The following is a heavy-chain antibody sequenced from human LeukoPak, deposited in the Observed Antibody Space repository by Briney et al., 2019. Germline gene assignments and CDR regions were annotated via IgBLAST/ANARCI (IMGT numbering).Heavy chain of an antibody. V-gene: IGHV1-18*01. CDR1: GGTFSSYA. D-gene: IGHD4-17*01. CDR3: ARTMTTMTTHGELDF. Sequence: ASVNVSCKASGGTFSSYAISWVRQAPGHGLEWMGRISTYTGNSNYAQKFQDRVTMTTDTSTGTAYMDLRNLSSDDTAVYYCARTMTTMTTHGELDFWGQGTLVTVSS. CDR2: ISTYTGNS. J-gene: IGHJ4*02.